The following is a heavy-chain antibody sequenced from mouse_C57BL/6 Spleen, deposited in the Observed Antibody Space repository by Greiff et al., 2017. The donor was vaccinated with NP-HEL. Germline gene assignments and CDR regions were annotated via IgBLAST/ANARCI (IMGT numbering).Heavy chain of an antibody. CDR3: ARNYLRYFDV. CDR2: INYDGSST. V-gene: IGHV5-16*01. J-gene: IGHJ1*03. CDR1: GFTFSDYY. Sequence: DVQLVESEGGLVQPGSSMKLSCTASGFTFSDYYMAWVRQVPEKGLEWVANINYDGSSTYYLDSLKSRFIISRDNAKNILYLQMSSLKSEDTATYYCARNYLRYFDVWGTGTTVTVSS.